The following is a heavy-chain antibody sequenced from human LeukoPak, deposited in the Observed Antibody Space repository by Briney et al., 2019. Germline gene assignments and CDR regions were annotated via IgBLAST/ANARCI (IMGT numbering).Heavy chain of an antibody. CDR2: ISWNSGSI. V-gene: IGHV3-9*01. CDR3: AKDEAVAGTYYYYGMDV. Sequence: GGSLRLSCAASGFTFDDYAMHWVRQAPGKGLEWASGISWNSGSIGYADSVKGRFTISRDNAKNSLYLQMNSLRAEDTALYYCAKDEAVAGTYYYYGMDVWGQGTTVTVSS. J-gene: IGHJ6*02. D-gene: IGHD6-19*01. CDR1: GFTFDDYA.